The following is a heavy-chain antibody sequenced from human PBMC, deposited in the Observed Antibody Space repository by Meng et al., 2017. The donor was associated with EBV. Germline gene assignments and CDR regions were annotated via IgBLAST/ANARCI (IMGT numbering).Heavy chain of an antibody. CDR2: FLPRLGAP. Sequence: QGALVTSAAEVKKPGSSVKVSCKTSGGPFRYYAISWVRQAPGQGLEWLGGFLPRLGAPNYAQKFHGRVKITADESTSTHYMDLSSLRSEDTAIYYCASESGRGYTPDYWGQGTLVTVSS. V-gene: IGHV1-69*01. CDR1: GGPFRYYA. J-gene: IGHJ4*02. CDR3: ASESGRGYTPDY. D-gene: IGHD3-10*01.